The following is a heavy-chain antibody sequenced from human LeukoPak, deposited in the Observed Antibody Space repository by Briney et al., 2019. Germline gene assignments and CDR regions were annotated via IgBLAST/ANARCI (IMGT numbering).Heavy chain of an antibody. Sequence: GRSLRHSCAASGFTFSSYAMHWVRQAPGKGLEWVAVISYDGSNKYYADSVKSRFTISRDNSRNTLYLQMNSLRAEDTAVYYCATTHVVVTANFDYWGQGTLVTVSS. J-gene: IGHJ4*02. CDR1: GFTFSSYA. D-gene: IGHD2-21*02. CDR3: ATTHVVVTANFDY. CDR2: ISYDGSNK. V-gene: IGHV3-30-3*01.